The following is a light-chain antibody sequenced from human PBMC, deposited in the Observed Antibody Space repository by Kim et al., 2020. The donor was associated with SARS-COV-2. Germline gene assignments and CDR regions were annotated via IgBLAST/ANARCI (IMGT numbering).Light chain of an antibody. CDR3: QQYYSTPRT. J-gene: IGKJ2*01. CDR1: QSVLYSSNNKNY. V-gene: IGKV4-1*01. Sequence: RTTINCKSSQSVLYSSNNKNYLAWYQQKPGQPPKLLISWASTRESGVPDRFSGSGSGTDFTLTISSLQAEDVAVYYCQQYYSTPRTFGQGTKLEI. CDR2: WAS.